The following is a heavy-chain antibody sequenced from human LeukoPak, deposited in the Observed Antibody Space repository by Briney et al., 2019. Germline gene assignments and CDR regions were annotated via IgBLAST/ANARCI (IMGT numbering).Heavy chain of an antibody. CDR1: GFTFSSYG. CDR2: IWYDGSNK. V-gene: IGHV3-33*01. CDR3: ARDPQDYYGMDV. J-gene: IGHJ6*04. Sequence: GRSLRLSCAASGFTFSSYGMHWVRQAPGKGLEWVAVIWYDGSNKYYADSVKGRFTISRDNSKNTLYLQMNSLRAEDTAVYYCARDPQDYYGMDVWGKGTTVTVSS.